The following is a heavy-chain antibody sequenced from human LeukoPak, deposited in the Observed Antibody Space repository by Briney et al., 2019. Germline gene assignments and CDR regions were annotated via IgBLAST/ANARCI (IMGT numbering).Heavy chain of an antibody. D-gene: IGHD5-24*01. J-gene: IGHJ4*02. CDR1: GGSISSNSYS. CDR2: MSYSGST. V-gene: IGHV4-39*07. CDR3: ARVRWLQLSHFDY. Sequence: TSETLSLTCTVSGGSISSNSYSWGWIRQPPGKGLEWIASMSYSGSTYYNPSLKSRVTISVDTSRNQFSLKLSSVTAADTAVYYCARVRWLQLSHFDYWGRGSLVTVSS.